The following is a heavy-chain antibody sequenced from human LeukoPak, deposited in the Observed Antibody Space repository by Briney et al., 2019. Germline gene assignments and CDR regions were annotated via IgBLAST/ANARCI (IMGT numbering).Heavy chain of an antibody. D-gene: IGHD5-12*01. V-gene: IGHV3-66*04. CDR1: EFSVGSNY. CDR3: ARRPSGYHNT. J-gene: IGHJ4*02. CDR2: IYSGGST. Sequence: GGSLRLSCAASEFSVGSNYMTWVRQAPGKGLEWVSLIYSGGSTYYADSVKGRFTISRDNSKNTLYLQMNSLRAEDTAVYYCARRPSGYHNTGGQGTLVTVSS.